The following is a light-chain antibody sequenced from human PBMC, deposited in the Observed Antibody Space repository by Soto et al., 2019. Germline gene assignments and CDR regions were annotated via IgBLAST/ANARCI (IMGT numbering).Light chain of an antibody. CDR3: KSYTTTSTYV. Sequence: QSALTQPASVSGSPGQSITISCTGTRSDVGGNNYVSWYQQHPGKVPKLMIYEVSSRPSGVSNRFSGSKSDNTASLTISGLQAEDEADYYCKSYTTTSTYVFGTGTKLTVL. CDR2: EVS. V-gene: IGLV2-14*01. J-gene: IGLJ1*01. CDR1: RSDVGGNNY.